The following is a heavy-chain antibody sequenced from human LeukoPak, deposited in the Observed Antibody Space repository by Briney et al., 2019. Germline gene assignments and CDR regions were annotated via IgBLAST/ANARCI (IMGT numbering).Heavy chain of an antibody. CDR1: GGSISSGGYY. J-gene: IGHJ5*02. CDR2: IYYSGST. CDR3: AREGLAPTANRWFDP. V-gene: IGHV4-31*03. D-gene: IGHD4-17*01. Sequence: SQTLSLTCTVSGGSISSGGYYWSWIRQHPGKGLEWIGYIYYSGSTYYNPSLKSRATISVDTSKNQFSLKLSSVTAADTAVYYCAREGLAPTANRWFDPWGQGTLVTVSS.